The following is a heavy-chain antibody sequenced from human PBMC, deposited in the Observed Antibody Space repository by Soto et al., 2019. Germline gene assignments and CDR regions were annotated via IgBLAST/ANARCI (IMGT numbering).Heavy chain of an antibody. CDR3: AHSRCGGDCLQSYSSHYYYGMDV. J-gene: IGHJ6*02. V-gene: IGHV2-5*02. CDR1: GFSLSTSGVG. CDR2: IYWDDDK. Sequence: QITLKESGPTLVRPTQTLTLTCTFSGFSLSTSGVGVGWIRQPPGKALEWLALIYWDDDKRYSPSLKSRLTTTKDTSKNPVALTMTNMDPVDTATYYCAHSRCGGDCLQSYSSHYYYGMDVWGQGTTVTVSS. D-gene: IGHD2-21*02.